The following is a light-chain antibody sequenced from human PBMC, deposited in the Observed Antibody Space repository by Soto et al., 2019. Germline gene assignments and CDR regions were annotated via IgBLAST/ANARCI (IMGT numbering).Light chain of an antibody. CDR1: SSDVGGYKY. CDR3: TSYTSSATGV. J-gene: IGLJ2*01. Sequence: QSVLTQPASVSGSPGQSITISCTGTSSDVGGYKYVSWYQQHPGKTPKLMIYEVSNRPSGVSNRFSGSKSGNTASLTISGLQAEDEADYYCTSYTSSATGVFGGGPKVTVL. V-gene: IGLV2-14*01. CDR2: EVS.